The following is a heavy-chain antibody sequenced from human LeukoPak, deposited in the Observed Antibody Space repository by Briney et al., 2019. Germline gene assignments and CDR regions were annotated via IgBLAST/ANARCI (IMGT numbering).Heavy chain of an antibody. J-gene: IGHJ4*02. V-gene: IGHV1-69*13. CDR1: GGTFSSYA. CDR3: ASDIVVVPAAI. Sequence: ASVKVSCKASGGTFSSYAISWVRQAPGQGLEWMGGIIPIFGTANYAQKFQGRVTITADESTSTAYMELSSLRSEDTAVYYCASDIVVVPAAIWGQGTLVTVSS. CDR2: IIPIFGTA. D-gene: IGHD2-2*01.